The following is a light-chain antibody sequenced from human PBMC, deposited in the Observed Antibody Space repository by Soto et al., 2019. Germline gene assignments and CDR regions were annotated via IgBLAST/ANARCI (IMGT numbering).Light chain of an antibody. Sequence: QSALTQPASVSGSLGQSITISCTGTSSDVGGYNYVSWYQQHPGKAPKLIIYEVSNRPSGISTRFSASKSGNTASLTISGLQAEDEGDYYCSSYTSSSTRVFGGGTKFTVL. CDR2: EVS. CDR3: SSYTSSSTRV. J-gene: IGLJ2*01. CDR1: SSDVGGYNY. V-gene: IGLV2-14*01.